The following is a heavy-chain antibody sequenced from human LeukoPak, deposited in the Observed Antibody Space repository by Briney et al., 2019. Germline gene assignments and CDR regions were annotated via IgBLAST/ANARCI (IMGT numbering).Heavy chain of an antibody. CDR1: GGSISSGGYY. CDR3: AMTTVTPDLYGMDV. CDR2: IYHSGST. J-gene: IGHJ6*02. Sequence: PSETLSLTCTVSGGSISSGGYYWNWIRQPPGKGLEWIGEIYHSGSTNYNPSLKSRVTISVDKSKNQFSLKLSSVTAADTAVYYCAMTTVTPDLYGMDVWGQGTTVTVSS. D-gene: IGHD4-11*01. V-gene: IGHV4-39*07.